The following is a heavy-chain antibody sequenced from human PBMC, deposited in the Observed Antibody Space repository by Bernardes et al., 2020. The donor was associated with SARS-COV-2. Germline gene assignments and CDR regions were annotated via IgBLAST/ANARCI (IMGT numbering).Heavy chain of an antibody. Sequence: SETLSVTCTVSGGSISSYYWSWIRQPPGKGLEWIGYIYYSGSTNYNPSLKSRVTISVDTSKNQFSLKLSSVTAADTAVYYCARQGHHTIFGVVTHFDYWGQGTLVTVSS. CDR1: GGSISSYY. V-gene: IGHV4-59*08. J-gene: IGHJ4*02. CDR2: IYYSGST. CDR3: ARQGHHTIFGVVTHFDY. D-gene: IGHD3-3*01.